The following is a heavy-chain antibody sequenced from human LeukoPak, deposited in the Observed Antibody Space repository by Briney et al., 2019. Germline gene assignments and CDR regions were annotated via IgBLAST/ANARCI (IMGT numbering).Heavy chain of an antibody. D-gene: IGHD4-17*01. CDR3: ARARYGEGDY. V-gene: IGHV4-61*02. CDR1: GGSISSGSYY. Sequence: PSETLSLTCTVSGGSISSGSYYWSWIRQPAGKGLEWIGRIHTSGSTNYNPSLKSRVTISVDTSKNQFSLKLSSVTAADTAVYYCARARYGEGDYWGQGTLVTVSS. CDR2: IHTSGST. J-gene: IGHJ4*02.